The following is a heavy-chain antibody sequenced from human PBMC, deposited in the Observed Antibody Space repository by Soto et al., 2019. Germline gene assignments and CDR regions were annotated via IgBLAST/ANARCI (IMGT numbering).Heavy chain of an antibody. Sequence: PSETLSLTCTVSGGSISSGDYYWSWIRQPPGKGLEWIGYIYYSGGTYYNPSLKSRVTISVDTSKNQFSLKLSSVTAADTAVYYCARGRFPYDPGGYWGQGTMGTVSA. CDR1: GGSISSGDYY. V-gene: IGHV4-30-4*01. D-gene: IGHD3-10*01. CDR3: ARGRFPYDPGGY. CDR2: IYYSGGT. J-gene: IGHJ4*02.